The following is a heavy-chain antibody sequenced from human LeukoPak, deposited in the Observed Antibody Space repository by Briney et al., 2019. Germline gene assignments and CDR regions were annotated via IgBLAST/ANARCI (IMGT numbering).Heavy chain of an antibody. Sequence: APVKVSCKASGYTFTSSALNWVRQAPGQGLEWMGWINTNTGNPTYAQGFTGRFVFSLDTSVSTAYLQISSLKAEDTAVYYCATDLKKGDSGCFDYWGQGTLVTVSS. CDR2: INTNTGNP. D-gene: IGHD6-19*01. V-gene: IGHV7-4-1*02. CDR1: GYTFTSSA. CDR3: ATDLKKGDSGCFDY. J-gene: IGHJ4*02.